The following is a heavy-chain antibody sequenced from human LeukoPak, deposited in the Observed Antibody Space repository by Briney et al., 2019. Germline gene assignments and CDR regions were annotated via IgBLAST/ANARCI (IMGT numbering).Heavy chain of an antibody. CDR1: GFTFSSYG. CDR2: IRYDGSNK. Sequence: GRSLRLSCAASGFTFSSYGMHWVRQAPGKGLEWVAFIRYDGSNKYYADSVKGRFTISRDNSKNTLYLQMNSLRAEDTAVYYCAKDLDYYGSGSYLPHDYWGQGTLVTVSS. J-gene: IGHJ4*02. V-gene: IGHV3-30*02. D-gene: IGHD3-10*01. CDR3: AKDLDYYGSGSYLPHDY.